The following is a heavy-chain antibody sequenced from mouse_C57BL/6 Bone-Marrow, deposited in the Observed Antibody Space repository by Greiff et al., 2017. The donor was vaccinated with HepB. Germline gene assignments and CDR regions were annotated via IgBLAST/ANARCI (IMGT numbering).Heavy chain of an antibody. CDR3: ANGHYGSD. CDR2: INPNNGGT. D-gene: IGHD1-1*01. Sequence: VQLQQSGPELVKPGASVKISCKASGYTFTDYYMNWVKQSHGKSLEWIGDINPNNGGTSYNQKFKGKATLNVDKSSSTAYMELRSLTSEDSAVYYCANGHYGSDWGQGTTLTVSS. CDR1: GYTFTDYY. V-gene: IGHV1-26*01. J-gene: IGHJ2*01.